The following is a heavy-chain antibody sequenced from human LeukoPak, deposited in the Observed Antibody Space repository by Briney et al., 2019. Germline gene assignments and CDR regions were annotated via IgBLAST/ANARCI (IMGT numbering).Heavy chain of an antibody. V-gene: IGHV1-18*01. CDR3: ARDNSVESVLRFLEWLYQGWFDP. D-gene: IGHD3-3*01. CDR1: GYTFTSYG. J-gene: IGHJ5*02. Sequence: GASVKVSCKASGYTFTSYGISWVRQAPGQGLEWMGWISAYNGNTNYAQKLQGRVTMTTDTSTSTAYMELSRLRSDDTAVYYCARDNSVESVLRFLEWLYQGWFDPWGQGTLVTVSS. CDR2: ISAYNGNT.